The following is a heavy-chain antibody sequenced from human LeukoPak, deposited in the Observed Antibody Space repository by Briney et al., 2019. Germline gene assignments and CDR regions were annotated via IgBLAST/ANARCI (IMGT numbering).Heavy chain of an antibody. CDR1: GFSLASNGVA. Sequence: SGPTLVKPTQTLTLTCTFSGFSLASNGVAVAWIRQPPGKALEWLAFINWNDDQGHSPSLKSRLTITKDSSRNQVVLTMTNVDPVDSATYCCAHKFTSSWSGAFDVCGQGTMVSVSS. V-gene: IGHV2-5*01. CDR2: INWNDDQ. J-gene: IGHJ3*01. D-gene: IGHD6-13*01. CDR3: AHKFTSSWSGAFDV.